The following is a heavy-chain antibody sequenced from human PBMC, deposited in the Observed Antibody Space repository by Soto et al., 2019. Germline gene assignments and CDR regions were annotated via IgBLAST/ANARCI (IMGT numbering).Heavy chain of an antibody. V-gene: IGHV1-69*01. D-gene: IGHD3-3*01. Sequence: QVQLVQSGAEVKKPGSSVKVSYKASGGTFSSYAISWVRQAPGQGLEWMGGIIPIFGTANYAQKFQGRVTITADESTSTAYMELSSLRSEDTAVYYCARAAITIFGVAPNYYYYYGMDVWGQGTTVTVSS. CDR3: ARAAITIFGVAPNYYYYYGMDV. J-gene: IGHJ6*02. CDR2: IIPIFGTA. CDR1: GGTFSSYA.